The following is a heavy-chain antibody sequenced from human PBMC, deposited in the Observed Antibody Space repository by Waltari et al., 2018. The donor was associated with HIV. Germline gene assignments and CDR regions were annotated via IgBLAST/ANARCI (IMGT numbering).Heavy chain of an antibody. Sequence: QVQLVESGGGVVQPGRSTRPSCAASGFTSSHFAMHGVGQAPGKGLEWVAVRWYDGDNKSYADSVKGRFTISRDNSKNTLYLQMNSLRVEDTAVYYCARGGYYYDISGYYHYWGQGTLVTVSS. CDR1: GFTSSHFA. V-gene: IGHV3-33*01. D-gene: IGHD3-22*01. CDR2: RWYDGDNK. CDR3: ARGGYYYDISGYYHY. J-gene: IGHJ4*02.